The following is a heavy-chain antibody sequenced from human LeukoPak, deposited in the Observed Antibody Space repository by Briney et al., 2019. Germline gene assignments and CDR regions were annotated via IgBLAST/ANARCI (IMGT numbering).Heavy chain of an antibody. CDR2: ISSYSNYI. CDR3: ARDDGFSSYSY. D-gene: IGHD3/OR15-3a*01. J-gene: IGHJ4*02. CDR1: GFTFSTYS. V-gene: IGHV3-21*01. Sequence: GGSLRLSCAASGFTFSTYSIHWVRQAPGKGLEWVSSISSYSNYIYYADSVKGRFTISRDNAQNSLYLQMNSLTAEDTAVYYCARDDGFSSYSYWGQGALVTVSS.